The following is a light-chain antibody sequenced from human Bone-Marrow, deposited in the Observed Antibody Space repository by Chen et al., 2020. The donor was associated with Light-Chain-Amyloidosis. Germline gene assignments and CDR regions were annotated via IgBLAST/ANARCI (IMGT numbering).Light chain of an antibody. V-gene: IGKV3-20*01. CDR3: QQSGRT. Sequence: EIVLTQSPGTLSLSPGERATLSCRASQSVSSSYLAWYQQKPGQAPRLLIYGASSRATGIPDRCSGSGSGTDFTLTISRLEPEDFAVYYCQQSGRTFGQGTKVEIK. J-gene: IGKJ1*01. CDR2: GAS. CDR1: QSVSSSY.